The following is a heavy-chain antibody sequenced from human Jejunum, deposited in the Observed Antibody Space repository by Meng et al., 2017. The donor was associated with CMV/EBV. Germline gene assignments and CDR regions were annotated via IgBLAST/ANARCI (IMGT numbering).Heavy chain of an antibody. V-gene: IGHV4-31*02. CDR1: GSISSGDYY. Sequence: GSISSGDYYWSWIRQHPGKGLEWIGYVYYSGSTYYMPSLRSRLAISVDTSTNHFSLRLSSVTAADTAVYYCARERADSSGYHGFDYWGQGTLVTVSS. D-gene: IGHD3-22*01. CDR3: ARERADSSGYHGFDY. CDR2: VYYSGST. J-gene: IGHJ4*02.